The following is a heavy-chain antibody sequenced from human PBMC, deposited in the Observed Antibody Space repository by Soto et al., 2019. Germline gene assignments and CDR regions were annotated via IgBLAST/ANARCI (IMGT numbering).Heavy chain of an antibody. CDR3: ASEPHGGIAAAGTLY. CDR2: IIPILGIA. V-gene: IGHV1-69*02. Sequence: QVQLVQSGAEVKKPGSSVKVSCKASGGTFSSYTISWVRQAPGQGLEWMGRIIPILGIANYAQKFQGRVTIXXEXSXXTAYLELSSLRSDDTAVYYCASEPHGGIAAAGTLYWGKGTLVTVSS. J-gene: IGHJ4*02. CDR1: GGTFSSYT. D-gene: IGHD6-13*01.